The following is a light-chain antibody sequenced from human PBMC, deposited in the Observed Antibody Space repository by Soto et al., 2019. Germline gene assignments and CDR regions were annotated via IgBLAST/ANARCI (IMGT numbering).Light chain of an antibody. CDR2: DAS. CDR3: QQNSNWPYT. CDR1: QSVYNF. J-gene: IGKJ2*01. V-gene: IGKV3-11*01. Sequence: EIVLTQSPATLSLSPGERATLSCRTSQSVYNFLAWYQQKPGQAPRLLIYDASNRATGVPARFSGSGSGTDFTLTISSLEPEDFARYYCQQNSNWPYTFGQGTRLEIK.